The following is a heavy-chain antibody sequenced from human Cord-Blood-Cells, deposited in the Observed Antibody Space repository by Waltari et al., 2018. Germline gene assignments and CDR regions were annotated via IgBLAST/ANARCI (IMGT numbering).Heavy chain of an antibody. CDR3: AAEDFWSGYYDY. CDR1: GFTFTSSA. V-gene: IGHV1-58*01. D-gene: IGHD3-3*01. J-gene: IGHJ4*02. Sequence: QMQLVQSGPEVKKPGTSVKVSCKASGFTFTSSAVQWVRQARGQRLEWIGWIVVGSGNTNYAQKFQERVTITRDMSTSTAYMELSSLRSEDTAVYYCAAEDFWSGYYDYGGQGTLVTVSS. CDR2: IVVGSGNT.